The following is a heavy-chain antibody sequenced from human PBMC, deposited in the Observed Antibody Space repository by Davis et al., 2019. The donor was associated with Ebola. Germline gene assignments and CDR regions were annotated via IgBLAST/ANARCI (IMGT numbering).Heavy chain of an antibody. CDR1: GYTFTSYG. CDR3: ARAPGLIMPSYPFDY. V-gene: IGHV1-18*01. D-gene: IGHD2-2*01. J-gene: IGHJ4*02. Sequence: ASAQVSCKASGYTFTSYGISWVRQAPGQGLEWMGWISAYNGNTNYAQKLQGRVTMTTDTYTSTAYMELRSLRSDDTAVYYCARAPGLIMPSYPFDYWGQGTLVTVSS. CDR2: ISAYNGNT.